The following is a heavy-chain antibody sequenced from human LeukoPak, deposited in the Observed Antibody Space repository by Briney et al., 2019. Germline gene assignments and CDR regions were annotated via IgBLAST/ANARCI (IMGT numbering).Heavy chain of an antibody. CDR3: ARVGRLRYYHGSARRGWFDP. J-gene: IGHJ5*02. CDR2: INHSGGT. Sequence: SETLSLTCAVYGGSFSGYYWSWIRQPPGKGLEWIGEINHSGGTNYNPSLKSRVTISVDTSKNQFSLKLSSVTAADTAVYYCARVGRLRYYHGSARRGWFDPWGQGTLVTVSS. D-gene: IGHD3-10*01. CDR1: GGSFSGYY. V-gene: IGHV4-34*01.